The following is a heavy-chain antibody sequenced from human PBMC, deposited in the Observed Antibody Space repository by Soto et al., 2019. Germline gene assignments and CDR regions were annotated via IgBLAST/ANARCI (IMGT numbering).Heavy chain of an antibody. CDR1: GFTFSSYG. Sequence: PGGSLRLSCAASGFTFSSYGMHWVRQAPGKGLEWVAVISYDGSNKYYADSVKGRFTISRDNSKNTLYLQMNSLRAEDTAVYYCAKDSIAVARYYYYGMDVSGQGTTVTVSS. D-gene: IGHD6-19*01. V-gene: IGHV3-30*18. CDR2: ISYDGSNK. CDR3: AKDSIAVARYYYYGMDV. J-gene: IGHJ6*02.